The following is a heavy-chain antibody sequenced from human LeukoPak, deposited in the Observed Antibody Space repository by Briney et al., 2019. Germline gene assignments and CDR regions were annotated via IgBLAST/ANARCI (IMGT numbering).Heavy chain of an antibody. J-gene: IGHJ5*02. CDR1: GGSFSGYF. CDR2: INHSGST. V-gene: IGHV4-34*01. Sequence: PSETLSLTCAVYGGSFSGYFWSWIRQPPGKGLEWIGEINHSGSTNYNPSLKSRVTISVDTSKNQFSLKLSSVTAADRAVYYCASGTQFDPWGQGTLVTVSS. CDR3: ASGTQFDP.